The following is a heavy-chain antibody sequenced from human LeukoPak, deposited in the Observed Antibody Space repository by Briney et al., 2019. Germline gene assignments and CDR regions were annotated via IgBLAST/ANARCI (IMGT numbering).Heavy chain of an antibody. V-gene: IGHV4-39*07. CDR3: AGDSVDTAMAADY. CDR1: GGSISSSTYH. D-gene: IGHD5-18*01. CDR2: IYYSGNT. Sequence: SETLFLTCTVSGGSISSSTYHWGWVRQPPGKGLEWIGTIYYSGNTYYNPSLKSRVTISVDTSKNQFSLKLSSVTAADTAVYYCAGDSVDTAMAADYWGQGTLVTVSS. J-gene: IGHJ4*02.